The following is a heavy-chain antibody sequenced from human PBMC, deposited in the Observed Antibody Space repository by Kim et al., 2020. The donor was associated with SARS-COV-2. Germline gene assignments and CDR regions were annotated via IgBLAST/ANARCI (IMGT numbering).Heavy chain of an antibody. Sequence: SETLSLTCTVSGGSISSSSYYWGWIRQPPGKGLEWIGSIYYSGSTYYNPSLKSRVTISVDTSKNQFSLKLSSVTAADTAVYYCASQQLARGNWFDPWGQGTLVTVSS. J-gene: IGHJ5*02. CDR1: GGSISSSSYY. V-gene: IGHV4-39*01. CDR3: ASQQLARGNWFDP. D-gene: IGHD6-13*01. CDR2: IYYSGST.